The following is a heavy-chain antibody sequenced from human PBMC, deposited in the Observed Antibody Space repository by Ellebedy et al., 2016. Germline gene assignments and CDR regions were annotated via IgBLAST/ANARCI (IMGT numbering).Heavy chain of an antibody. J-gene: IGHJ4*02. V-gene: IGHV3-15*01. CDR3: SQQYRDY. CDR1: GFTISQAW. CDR2: IKGDSEGGTT. D-gene: IGHD2-2*01. Sequence: GGSLRLSCAASGFTISQAWMSWVRQVPGKGLEWVGRIKGDSEGGTTDYAAPVKGRFTISRDDSKNTLYLQMNSLKNEDTGVYFCSQQYRDYWGQGTLVTVS.